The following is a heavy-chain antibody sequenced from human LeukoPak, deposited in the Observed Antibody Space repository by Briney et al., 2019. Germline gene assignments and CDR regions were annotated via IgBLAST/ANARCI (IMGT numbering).Heavy chain of an antibody. V-gene: IGHV5-51*01. CDR2: IYPGDSET. J-gene: IGHJ4*02. CDR3: ARGTARFDY. D-gene: IGHD1-1*01. CDR1: GYSFNSYW. Sequence: HGESLKISCKGSGYSFNSYWIGWVRPMPGKGLEWMGTIYPGDSETRYSPSFQGQVTMSADKSISTAYLQWSSLKASDTAMYYCARGTARFDYWGQGTLVSVSS.